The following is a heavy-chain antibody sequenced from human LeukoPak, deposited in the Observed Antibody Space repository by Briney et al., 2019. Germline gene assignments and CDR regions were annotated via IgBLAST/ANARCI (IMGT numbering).Heavy chain of an antibody. D-gene: IGHD2-2*02. V-gene: IGHV3-11*01. CDR1: RFTFSDYY. CDR3: ARGQIYTGPPFDP. J-gene: IGHJ5*02. Sequence: GGSLRLSCAASRFTFSDYYMSWIRQAPGKGLEWVSYISSSGSTIYYADSMKGRFTISRDNAKNSLYLQMNSLRAEDTAVYYCARGQIYTGPPFDPWGQGTLVTVSS. CDR2: ISSSGSTI.